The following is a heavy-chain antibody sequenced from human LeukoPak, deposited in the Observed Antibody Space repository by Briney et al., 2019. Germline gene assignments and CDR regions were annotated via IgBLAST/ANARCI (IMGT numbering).Heavy chain of an antibody. CDR1: GYTFTSYG. CDR2: ISAYNGNT. Sequence: ASVKVSCKASGYTFTSYGISWVRQAPGQGLEWMGWISAYNGNTNYAQKLQGKVTMTTDTSTSTAYTELRSLRADDTAVYYCARQGGYFYPFDYWGQGTLVTASS. D-gene: IGHD3-22*01. J-gene: IGHJ4*02. CDR3: ARQGGYFYPFDY. V-gene: IGHV1-18*01.